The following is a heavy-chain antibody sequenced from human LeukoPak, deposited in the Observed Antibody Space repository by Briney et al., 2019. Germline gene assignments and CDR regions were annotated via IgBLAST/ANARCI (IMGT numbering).Heavy chain of an antibody. D-gene: IGHD2-15*01. J-gene: IGHJ4*02. V-gene: IGHV5-51*01. CDR3: ARRACNGDSCLDY. CDR1: GFSLTTYG. Sequence: GESLKISCKGSGFSLTTYGIGWVRQTPGKGLEWMGIIYLGDSDTRYNPSFQGQVTISGDKSINTAYVHWSNLKASDTAMYYCARRACNGDSCLDYWGQGTLVTVSS. CDR2: IYLGDSDT.